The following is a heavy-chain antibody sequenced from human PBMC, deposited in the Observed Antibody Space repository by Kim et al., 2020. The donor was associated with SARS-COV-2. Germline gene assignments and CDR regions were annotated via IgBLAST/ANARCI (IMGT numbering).Heavy chain of an antibody. CDR3: AKQKGIVVAFNWFDP. V-gene: IGHV3-23*01. J-gene: IGHJ5*02. D-gene: IGHD3-22*01. Sequence: ADSVKGRFTVSRDNSKTTLYLQMNSLRAEDTAVYYCAKQKGIVVAFNWFDPWGQGTLVTVSS.